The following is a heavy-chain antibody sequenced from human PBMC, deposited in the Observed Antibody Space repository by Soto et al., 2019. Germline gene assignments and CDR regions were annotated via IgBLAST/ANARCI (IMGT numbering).Heavy chain of an antibody. CDR2: TYYRSKWYN. V-gene: IGHV6-1*01. D-gene: IGHD6-6*01. CDR1: GDSVSSNSAA. J-gene: IGHJ4*02. Sequence: PSQTQSLTCAISGDSVSSNSAAWNWIRQSPSRGLEWLGRTYYRSKWYNDYAVSVKSRITINPDTSKNQFSLQLNSVTPEDTAVYYCAREEGIEYSSSPGDYWGQGTLVTVSS. CDR3: AREEGIEYSSSPGDY.